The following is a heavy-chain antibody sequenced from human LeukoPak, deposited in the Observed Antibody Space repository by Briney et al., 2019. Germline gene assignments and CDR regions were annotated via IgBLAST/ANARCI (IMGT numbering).Heavy chain of an antibody. J-gene: IGHJ4*02. D-gene: IGHD5-12*01. CDR3: ARRRVYSGSGEFDF. CDR2: IHYSGTT. V-gene: IGHV4-59*01. CDR1: GGSMSGYY. Sequence: SETLSLTCTVSGGSMSGYYWSWIRQPPGKGLEWIGYIHYSGTTNYNPSLKSRVTISLDTSKNQFSLKLRSVTTADTAVYYCARRRVYSGSGEFDFWGQGTLVTVSS.